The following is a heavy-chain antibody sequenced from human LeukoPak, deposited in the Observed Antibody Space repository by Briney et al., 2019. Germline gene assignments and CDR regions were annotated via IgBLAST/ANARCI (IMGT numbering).Heavy chain of an antibody. J-gene: IGHJ4*02. Sequence: GGSLRLSCAASGFTFSSYGMSWVRQAPGKGLEWVSAISGSGGSTYYADSVKGRFTISRDNSKNTLYLQMNSLRAEDTAVYYCAKVGVSDVVVAPEYWGQGTLITVSS. V-gene: IGHV3-23*01. CDR2: ISGSGGST. CDR3: AKVGVSDVVVAPEY. CDR1: GFTFSSYG. D-gene: IGHD2-15*01.